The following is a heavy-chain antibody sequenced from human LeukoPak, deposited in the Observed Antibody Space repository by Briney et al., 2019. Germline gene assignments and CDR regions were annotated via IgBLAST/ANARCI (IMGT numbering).Heavy chain of an antibody. CDR3: ARGSRGYSYG. Sequence: SETLSLTCTVSGASVSSGSYYWGWIRQPPGKGLEWIGYIYYSGSTNYNPSLKSRVTISVDTSKNQFSLKLSSVTAADTAVYYCARGSRGYSYGWGQGTLITVSS. J-gene: IGHJ4*02. V-gene: IGHV4-61*01. D-gene: IGHD5-18*01. CDR1: GASVSSGSYY. CDR2: IYYSGST.